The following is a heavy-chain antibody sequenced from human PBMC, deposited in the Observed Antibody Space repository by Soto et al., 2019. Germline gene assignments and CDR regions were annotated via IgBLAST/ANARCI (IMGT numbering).Heavy chain of an antibody. Sequence: SETLSLTCTVSGGSISSYYWSWIRQSPGKGLEWIGYIHYSGSTNYNPSLKSRVTISVDTSRNQFSLKLSPVTAADTAVYYCARSIDSSGYYFSNCWGQGTLVTVSS. CDR2: IHYSGST. CDR3: ARSIDSSGYYFSNC. V-gene: IGHV4-59*01. J-gene: IGHJ4*02. D-gene: IGHD3-22*01. CDR1: GGSISSYY.